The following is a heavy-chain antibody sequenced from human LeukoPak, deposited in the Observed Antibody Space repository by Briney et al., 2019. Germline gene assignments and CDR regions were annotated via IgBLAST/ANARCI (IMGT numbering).Heavy chain of an antibody. J-gene: IGHJ4*02. CDR2: IDYSGST. CDR1: GGSISSGGYY. Sequence: PSETLSLTCTVSGGSISSGGYYWSWIRQLPGKGLEWIGYIDYSGSTYYNPSLKSRVIMSVDTSKNQFSLKLSSVTAADTAVYYCARDGDSSGSQQYYWGQGTLVTVSS. D-gene: IGHD3-10*01. CDR3: ARDGDSSGSQQYY. V-gene: IGHV4-31*03.